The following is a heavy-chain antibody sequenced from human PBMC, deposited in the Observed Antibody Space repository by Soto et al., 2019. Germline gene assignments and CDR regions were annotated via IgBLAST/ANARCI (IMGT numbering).Heavy chain of an antibody. CDR2: ISGSADGT. CDR1: GFTFDSYA. J-gene: IGHJ3*01. V-gene: IGHV3-23*01. D-gene: IGHD3-3*01. CDR3: AKDTVGGYSFWSGYYSDGLDV. Sequence: EVKLLESGGGLAQPGGSLRLSCVGSGFTFDSYAISWVRQAPGERLQWIAAISGSADGTDYAHSVRGRFTISRDNAKNTVPLQVDSLRVEDTSVYFCAKDTVGGYSFWSGYYSDGLDVWGQGTLVTVS.